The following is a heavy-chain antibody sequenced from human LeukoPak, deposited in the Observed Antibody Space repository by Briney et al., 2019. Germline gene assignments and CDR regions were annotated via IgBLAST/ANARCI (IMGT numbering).Heavy chain of an antibody. CDR3: ARDNLWFGELSGGRLDF. Sequence: AASVKVSCKASGYTFTSYGISWVRQVPGQGLEWMGWSSVYNGNTNYAQKFQGRVTMTTDTSTSTAYMELRSLRSDDTAVYYCARDNLWFGELSGGRLDFWGQGTLVTVSS. J-gene: IGHJ4*02. D-gene: IGHD3-10*01. CDR2: SSVYNGNT. V-gene: IGHV1-18*01. CDR1: GYTFTSYG.